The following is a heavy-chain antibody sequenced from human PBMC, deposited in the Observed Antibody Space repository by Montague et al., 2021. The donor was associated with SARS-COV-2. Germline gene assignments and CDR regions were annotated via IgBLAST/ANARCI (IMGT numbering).Heavy chain of an antibody. CDR2: IYYSGNT. Sequence: SETLSLTCSVSGDSISNYSWSWIRQSPGKGLEWIGYIYYSGNTNYNPSLTSRVTISVDTSKNQVPLKLTSVTAADTAVYYCARHLRVTTVTSHMYHYAMDVWGQGTTVTVSS. CDR1: GDSISNYS. D-gene: IGHD4-11*01. V-gene: IGHV4-59*08. CDR3: ARHLRVTTVTSHMYHYAMDV. J-gene: IGHJ6*02.